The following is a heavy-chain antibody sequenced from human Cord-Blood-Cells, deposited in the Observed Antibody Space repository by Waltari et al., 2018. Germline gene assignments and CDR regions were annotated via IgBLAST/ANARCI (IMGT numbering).Heavy chain of an antibody. Sequence: QVQLVESGGGVVQPGRSLRLSCAASGFTFSSYGMHWVRPAPGKGLEWVAVIWYDGSNKYYADSVKGRFTISRDNSKNTLYLQMNSLRAEDTAVYYCARGGAAAGTAFDIWGQGTMVTVSS. D-gene: IGHD6-13*01. CDR1: GFTFSSYG. J-gene: IGHJ3*02. CDR2: IWYDGSNK. CDR3: ARGGAAAGTAFDI. V-gene: IGHV3-33*01.